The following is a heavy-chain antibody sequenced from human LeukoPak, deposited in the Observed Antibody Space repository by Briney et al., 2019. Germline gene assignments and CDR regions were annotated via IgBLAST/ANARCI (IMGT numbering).Heavy chain of an antibody. CDR2: ISDGGYNT. J-gene: IGHJ4*02. CDR3: AKDYRSSGDYHSFDS. D-gene: IGHD3-22*01. Sequence: PGGSLRLSCAASGFTFSRYAMNWVRQAPGKGLEWVSSISDGGYNTYYADSVKGRFTIARDNSKNTLYMQLNSLRGEDTAVYYYAKDYRSSGDYHSFDSWGQGTLVTVSS. V-gene: IGHV3-23*01. CDR1: GFTFSRYA.